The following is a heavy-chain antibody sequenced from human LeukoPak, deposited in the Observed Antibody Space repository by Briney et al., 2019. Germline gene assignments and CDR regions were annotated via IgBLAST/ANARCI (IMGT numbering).Heavy chain of an antibody. CDR2: ISWNSGSI. D-gene: IGHD6-13*01. J-gene: IGHJ3*02. V-gene: IGHV3-9*03. CDR1: GFTFDDYA. CDR3: AKDAGGQQLADDAFDI. Sequence: AGGSLRLSCAASGFTFDDYAMHWVRQAPGKGLEWVSGISWNSGSIGYADSVKGRFTISRDNAKNSLYLQMNSLRAEDMALYYCAKDAGGQQLADDAFDIWGQGTMVTVSS.